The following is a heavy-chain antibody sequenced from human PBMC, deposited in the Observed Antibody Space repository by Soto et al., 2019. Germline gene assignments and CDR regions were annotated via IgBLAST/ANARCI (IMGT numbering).Heavy chain of an antibody. Sequence: PGGSLRLSCAASGFTFSDHYMDWVRQAPGKGLEWVGRIRNKANGYTTDYAASVKGRFTISRDDSKNSVYLQLNSLRTEDAAVYYCASAGGPFDYWGQGTMVTVYS. CDR1: GFTFSDHY. CDR2: IRNKANGYTT. V-gene: IGHV3-72*01. D-gene: IGHD3-10*01. J-gene: IGHJ4*02. CDR3: ASAGGPFDY.